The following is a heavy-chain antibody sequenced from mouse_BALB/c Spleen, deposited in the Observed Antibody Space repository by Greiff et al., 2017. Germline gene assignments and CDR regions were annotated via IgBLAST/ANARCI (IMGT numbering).Heavy chain of an antibody. CDR1: GFTFSSYG. CDR2: ISSGGSYT. J-gene: IGHJ4*01. Sequence: EVKLVESGGDLVKPGGSLKLSCAASGFTFSSYGMSWVRQTPDKRLEWVATISSGGSYTYYPDSVKGRFTISRDNAKNTLYLQMSSLKSEDTAMYYCARHWDYDKAMDYWGQGTSVTVSS. D-gene: IGHD2-4*01. CDR3: ARHWDYDKAMDY. V-gene: IGHV5-6*01.